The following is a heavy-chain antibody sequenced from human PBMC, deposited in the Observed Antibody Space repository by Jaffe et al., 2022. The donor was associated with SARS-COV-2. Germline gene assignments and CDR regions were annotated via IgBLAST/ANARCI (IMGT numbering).Heavy chain of an antibody. CDR3: ASLLDYYGSGSQENWFDP. CDR2: IDPSDSYT. Sequence: EVQLVQSGAEVKKPGESLRISCKGSGYSFTSYWISWVRQMPGKGLEWMGRIDPSDSYTNYSPSFQGHVTISADKSISTAYLQWSSLKASDTAMYYCASLLDYYGSGSQENWFDPWGQGTLVTVSS. J-gene: IGHJ5*02. CDR1: GYSFTSYW. D-gene: IGHD3-10*01. V-gene: IGHV5-10-1*03.